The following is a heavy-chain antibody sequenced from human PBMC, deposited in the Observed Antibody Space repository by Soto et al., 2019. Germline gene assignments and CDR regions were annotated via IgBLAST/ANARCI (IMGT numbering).Heavy chain of an antibody. CDR1: GFSFDDYA. CDR2: ISWNSGSI. D-gene: IGHD2-15*01. J-gene: IGHJ3*02. V-gene: IGHV3-9*01. Sequence: EVQVVESGGGLVQPGRSLRLSCAASGFSFDDYAMHWVRQAPGKGLEWVSGISWNSGSIGYADSVKGRFTISRDNAKNSLYLQMNSLRAEDTALYYCARYCSGGSCYQLDAFDIWGQGTMVTVSS. CDR3: ARYCSGGSCYQLDAFDI.